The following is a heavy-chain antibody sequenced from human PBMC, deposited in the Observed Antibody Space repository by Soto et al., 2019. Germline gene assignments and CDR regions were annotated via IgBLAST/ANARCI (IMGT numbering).Heavy chain of an antibody. CDR1: GFSFSSHS. CDR2: ISGSGGHI. D-gene: IGHD6-25*01. CDR3: AKSHLGSRAPSDY. Sequence: EVQLMASGGALVQPGGSLRLSCVASGFSFSSHSVTWVRQAPGKGPEWVSNISGSGGHIYYVDSVKGRFTISRDNSKNTLYLPMNSLGAEDAALYYCAKSHLGSRAPSDYWGQGTLVTVSS. V-gene: IGHV3-23*01. J-gene: IGHJ4*02.